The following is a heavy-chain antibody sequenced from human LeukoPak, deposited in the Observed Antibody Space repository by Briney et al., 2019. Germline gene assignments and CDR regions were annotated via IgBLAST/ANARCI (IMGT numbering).Heavy chain of an antibody. CDR3: ARSVEGYCSGGSCYSYYYYMDV. CDR2: TIPIFGTA. CDR1: GGTFSSYA. D-gene: IGHD2-15*01. J-gene: IGHJ6*03. Sequence: VASVKVSCKASGGTFSSYAISWVRQAPGQGLEWMGGTIPIFGTANYAQKFQGRVTITADESTSTAYMELSSLRSEDTAVYYCARSVEGYCSGGSCYSYYYYMDVWGKGTTVTVSS. V-gene: IGHV1-69*13.